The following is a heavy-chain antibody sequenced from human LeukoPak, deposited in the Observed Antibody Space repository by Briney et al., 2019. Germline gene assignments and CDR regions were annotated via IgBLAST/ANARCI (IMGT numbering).Heavy chain of an antibody. J-gene: IGHJ4*02. Sequence: ASVKVSCKASGYTFTSYYMHWVRQAPGQGLEWMGIINPSGGSTSYAQKFQGRVTMTRDMSTSTVYMELSSLRSEDTAVYYCARDGEYCGGDCYRDYWGQGTLVTVSA. CDR3: ARDGEYCGGDCYRDY. CDR2: INPSGGST. CDR1: GYTFTSYY. D-gene: IGHD2-21*02. V-gene: IGHV1-46*01.